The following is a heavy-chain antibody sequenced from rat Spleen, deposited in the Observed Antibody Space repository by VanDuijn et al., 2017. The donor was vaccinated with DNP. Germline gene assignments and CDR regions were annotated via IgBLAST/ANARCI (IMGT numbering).Heavy chain of an antibody. Sequence: EVQLVESGGGLVQPGRSLKLSCVASGFTFSNYGMAWVRQAPTKGLEWVASISNSGGSTYYGDSVKGRFTISRDNAKSTLYLQMDSLRSEDTATYYCATETNYYSGDVGYFDYWGQGLIVTVSS. CDR2: ISNSGGST. CDR3: ATETNYYSGDVGYFDY. D-gene: IGHD1-1*01. V-gene: IGHV5-27*01. J-gene: IGHJ2*01. CDR1: GFTFSNYG.